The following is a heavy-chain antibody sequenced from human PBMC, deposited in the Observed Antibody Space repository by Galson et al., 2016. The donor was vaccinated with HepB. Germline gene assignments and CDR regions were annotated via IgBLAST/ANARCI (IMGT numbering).Heavy chain of an antibody. CDR1: GFTFNDYA. V-gene: IGHV3-23*01. CDR2: ITYSSDDT. CDR3: VRDGGETYHWSRAFDI. Sequence: SLRLSCAASGFTFNDYAMSWVRQAPGKGPEWVSCITYSSDDTFYADSVKGRFAISRDNSKNTLYLQLNSLSVEDTAVYFCVRDGGETYHWSRAFDIWGQGTMVTVSS. D-gene: IGHD2-21*01. J-gene: IGHJ3*02.